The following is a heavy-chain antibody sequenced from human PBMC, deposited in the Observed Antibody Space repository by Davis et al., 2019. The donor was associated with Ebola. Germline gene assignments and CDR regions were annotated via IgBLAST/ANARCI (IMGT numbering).Heavy chain of an antibody. V-gene: IGHV1-18*01. CDR1: GYTFTSYG. Sequence: ASVKVSCKASGYTFTSYGISWVRQAPGQGLEWMGWISAYNGNTNYAQKLQGRVTMTTDTSTSTAYMELSSLRSEDTAVYYCASNWLGVVVVPAAYFHMDVWGKGTTVTVSS. CDR2: ISAYNGNT. CDR3: ASNWLGVVVVPAAYFHMDV. D-gene: IGHD2-2*01. J-gene: IGHJ6*03.